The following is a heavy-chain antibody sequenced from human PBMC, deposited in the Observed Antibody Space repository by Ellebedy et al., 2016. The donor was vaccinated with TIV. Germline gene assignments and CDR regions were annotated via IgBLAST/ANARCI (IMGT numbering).Heavy chain of an antibody. J-gene: IGHJ5*02. CDR1: GYTFTSYG. CDR3: ARGLSGRAMMVDNWFDP. Sequence: AASVKVPCKASGYTFTSYGISWVRQAPGQGLEWMGWISAYNGNTNYAQKLQGRVTMTTDTSTSTAYMELRSLRSDDTAVYYCARGLSGRAMMVDNWFDPWGQGTLVTVSS. D-gene: IGHD2-15*01. V-gene: IGHV1-18*04. CDR2: ISAYNGNT.